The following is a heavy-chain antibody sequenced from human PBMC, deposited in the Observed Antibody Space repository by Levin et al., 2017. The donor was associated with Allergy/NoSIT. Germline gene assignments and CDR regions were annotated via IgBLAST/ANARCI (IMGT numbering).Heavy chain of an antibody. CDR2: ISGSGDAT. Sequence: GGSLRLSCAASGFTFSSDVMSWVRQAPGKGLEWVSGISGSGDATYYADSVRGRFTISRDNSKNMLSLQMNSLRAEDTALYYCAKGAYCSAGTCYSRLGYWGQGTLVTVS. J-gene: IGHJ4*02. CDR3: AKGAYCSAGTCYSRLGY. D-gene: IGHD2-15*01. CDR1: GFTFSSDV. V-gene: IGHV3-23*01.